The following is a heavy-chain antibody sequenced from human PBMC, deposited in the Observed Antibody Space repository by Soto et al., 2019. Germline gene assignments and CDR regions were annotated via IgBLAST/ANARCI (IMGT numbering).Heavy chain of an antibody. D-gene: IGHD3-3*01. Sequence: PGGSLRLSCAASGFTFSSYWMSWVRQAPGKGLEWVANIKQDGSEKYYVDSVKGRFTISRDNAKNSLYLQMNSLRAEDTAVYYCARDFYDFWSGYWNYYFDYWGQGTLVTVSS. CDR1: GFTFSSYW. CDR2: IKQDGSEK. CDR3: ARDFYDFWSGYWNYYFDY. V-gene: IGHV3-7*05. J-gene: IGHJ4*02.